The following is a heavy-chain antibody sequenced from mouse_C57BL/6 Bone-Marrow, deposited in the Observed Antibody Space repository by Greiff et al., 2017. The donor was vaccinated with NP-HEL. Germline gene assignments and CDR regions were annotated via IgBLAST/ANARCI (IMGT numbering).Heavy chain of an antibody. CDR1: GYSFTSYW. J-gene: IGHJ2*01. V-gene: IGHV1-53*01. D-gene: IGHD1-1*01. CDR3: ARCYYYGTPYYFDY. Sequence: QVQLQQSGTELVKPGASVKLSCKASGYSFTSYWMHWVKQRPGQGLEWIGNINPSNGGTNYNEKFKSKATLTVDKSSSTAYMQLSSLTSEDSAVYYCARCYYYGTPYYFDYWGQGTTLTVSS. CDR2: INPSNGGT.